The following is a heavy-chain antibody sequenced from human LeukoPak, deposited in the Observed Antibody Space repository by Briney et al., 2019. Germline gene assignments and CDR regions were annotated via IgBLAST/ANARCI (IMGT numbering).Heavy chain of an antibody. V-gene: IGHV1-46*01. J-gene: IGHJ4*02. D-gene: IGHD1-26*01. CDR2: INPSGGST. CDR1: GYTFTSYY. Sequence: ASVKVSCKASGYTFTSYYMDWVRQAPGQELEWMGIINPSGGSTTYAQKFQGRVTMSSDTSTSTAHMELSSLRSEDTAVYYCARGVGALDSWGQGTLVTVSS. CDR3: ARGVGALDS.